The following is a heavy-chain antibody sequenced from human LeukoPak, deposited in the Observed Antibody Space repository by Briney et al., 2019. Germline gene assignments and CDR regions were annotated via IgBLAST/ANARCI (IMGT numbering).Heavy chain of an antibody. CDR3: TRDRTTVTLFDY. J-gene: IGHJ4*02. D-gene: IGHD4-17*01. CDR1: GFTFNNYW. Sequence: GGSLRLSCAASGFTFNNYWIHWVRQTPGKGLVWISAISTDGSRTRYADSAKGRITISRDNAKNTVYLQMNNLRGEDTALYYCTRDRTTVTLFDYWGQGTLVTVSS. V-gene: IGHV3-74*01. CDR2: ISTDGSRT.